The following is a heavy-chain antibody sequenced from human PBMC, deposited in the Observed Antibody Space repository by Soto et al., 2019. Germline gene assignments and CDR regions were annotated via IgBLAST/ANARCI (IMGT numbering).Heavy chain of an antibody. D-gene: IGHD3-3*01. J-gene: IGHJ6*02. CDR2: ISAYNGNT. CDR1: GYTFTSYG. CDR3: ARDPTVFGVVTRFYYYGMDV. V-gene: IGHV1-18*01. Sequence: ASVKVSCKASGYTFTSYGISWVRQAPGQGLEWMGWISAYNGNTNYAQKLQGRVTMTTDTSTSTAYMELRSLRSDDTAVYYCARDPTVFGVVTRFYYYGMDVWGQGTTVTVSS.